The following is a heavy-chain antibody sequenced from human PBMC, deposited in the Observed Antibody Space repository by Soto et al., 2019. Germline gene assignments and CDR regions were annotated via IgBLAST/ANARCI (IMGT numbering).Heavy chain of an antibody. CDR1: GYTFTDDH. Sequence: APVQVSCKASGYTFTDDHVNCLRQASGQGPEWMGWMNPHSGYTGYTQKFQGRVAMTSYTSISTAYMELSSLTSEDTAIYYCARSVGSDSTGYLYFGFWGQGALVTVSS. J-gene: IGHJ4*02. CDR3: ARSVGSDSTGYLYFGF. V-gene: IGHV1-8*01. D-gene: IGHD3-22*01. CDR2: MNPHSGYT.